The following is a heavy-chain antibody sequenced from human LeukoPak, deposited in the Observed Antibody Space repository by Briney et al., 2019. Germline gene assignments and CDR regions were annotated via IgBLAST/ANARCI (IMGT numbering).Heavy chain of an antibody. D-gene: IGHD2-2*01. CDR3: ARALVVPAAPDLYYYYGMDV. CDR1: GYTFTGYY. J-gene: IGHJ6*02. CDR2: INPNSGGT. Sequence: ASVKVSCKASGYTFTGYYMHWVRQAPGQGLEWMGWINPNSGGTNYAQEFQGRVTMTRDTSISTAYMELSRLRSDDTAVYYCARALVVPAAPDLYYYYGMDVWGQGTTVTVSS. V-gene: IGHV1-2*02.